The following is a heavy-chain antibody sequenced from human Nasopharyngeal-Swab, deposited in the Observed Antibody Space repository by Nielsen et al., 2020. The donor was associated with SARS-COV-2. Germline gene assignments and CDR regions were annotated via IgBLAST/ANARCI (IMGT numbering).Heavy chain of an antibody. Sequence: GESLKISCAASGFIFSSYWMSWVRQAPGKGLEWVANIKQDGSEKYYVDSVKGRFTISRDNAKNSLYLQMNSLRAEDTAVYYCARDGVVPAAMSYYYYYGMDVWGQGTTVTVSS. CDR2: IKQDGSEK. CDR1: GFIFSSYW. D-gene: IGHD2-2*01. J-gene: IGHJ6*02. V-gene: IGHV3-7*01. CDR3: ARDGVVPAAMSYYYYYGMDV.